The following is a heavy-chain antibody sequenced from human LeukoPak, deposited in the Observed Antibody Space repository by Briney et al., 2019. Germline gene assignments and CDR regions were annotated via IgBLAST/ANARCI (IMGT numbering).Heavy chain of an antibody. V-gene: IGHV4-38-2*01. CDR2: ISYGGST. D-gene: IGHD1-26*01. CDR3: ASSIIWVGATWLNRAFDI. J-gene: IGHJ3*02. Sequence: PSETLSLTCDVSDYSISNDYYWGWIRQPPGKGLEWIASISYGGSTHYSASLKSRVTISVQTSKSQFSLKLSSVTAADTAVYYCASSIIWVGATWLNRAFDIWGQGTMVIVSS. CDR1: DYSISNDYY.